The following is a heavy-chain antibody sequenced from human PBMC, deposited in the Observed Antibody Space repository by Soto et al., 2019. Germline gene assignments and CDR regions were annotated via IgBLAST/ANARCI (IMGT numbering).Heavy chain of an antibody. V-gene: IGHV3-49*03. CDR1: GFTFGDYA. CDR2: IRSKAYGGTT. Sequence: GGSLRLSCTASGFTFGDYAMSWFRQAPGKGLEWVGFIRSKAYGGTTEYAASVKGRFTISRDDSKSIAYLQMNSLKTEDTAVYYCTRDNYWFGEPYYYYGMDVWGQGATVTVSS. D-gene: IGHD3-10*01. J-gene: IGHJ6*02. CDR3: TRDNYWFGEPYYYYGMDV.